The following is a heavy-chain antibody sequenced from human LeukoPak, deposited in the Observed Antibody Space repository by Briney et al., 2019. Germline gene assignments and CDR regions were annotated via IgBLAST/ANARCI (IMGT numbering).Heavy chain of an antibody. D-gene: IGHD6-13*01. CDR2: IKQDGSEK. J-gene: IGHJ4*02. CDR3: ARAAHSSSAF. V-gene: IGHV3-7*01. CDR1: GFTFSSYW. Sequence: PGGSLRLSCAASGFTFSSYWMTWIRQAPGKGLEWVANIKQDGSEKYYVDSVKGRFTISRDNAKNSLYLQMNSLRAEDAAVYYCARAAHSSSAFWGQGTLVTVSS.